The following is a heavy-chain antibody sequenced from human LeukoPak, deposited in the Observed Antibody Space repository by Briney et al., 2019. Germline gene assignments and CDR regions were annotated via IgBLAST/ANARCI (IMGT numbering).Heavy chain of an antibody. CDR1: GFTFSRYA. CDR2: ISGSGGST. V-gene: IGHV3-23*01. J-gene: IGHJ4*02. CDR3: AKLSYDTSAYHEDY. D-gene: IGHD3-22*01. Sequence: GGSLRLSCAASGFTFSRYAMSWVRQAPGKGLEWVSAISGSGGSTYYADSVKGRFTISRDNSKNTLYLQMNSLRPEDTAVYYCAKLSYDTSAYHEDYWGQGTLVTVS.